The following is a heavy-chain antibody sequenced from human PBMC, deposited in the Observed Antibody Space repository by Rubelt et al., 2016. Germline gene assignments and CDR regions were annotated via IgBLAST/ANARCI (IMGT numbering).Heavy chain of an antibody. V-gene: IGHV1-3*01. D-gene: IGHD7-27*01. CDR1: GYTFTSYG. CDR2: IIVGSGNT. Sequence: QVQLVQSGAEVEKPGASVKVSCKASGYTFTSYGLHWVRQAPGQGLEWIGCIIVGSGNTNYAQNFQDRVTITRDMSTRVADVGLRSRRTGEKAVYDCVGETYTTGGCHVDYWGQGTLLTVSS. J-gene: IGHJ4*02. CDR3: VGETYTTGGCHVDY.